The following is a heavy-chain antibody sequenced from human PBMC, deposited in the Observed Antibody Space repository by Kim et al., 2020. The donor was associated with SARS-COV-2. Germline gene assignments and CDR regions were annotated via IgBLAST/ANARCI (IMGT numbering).Heavy chain of an antibody. CDR3: ARTNDKSQIAAAGTGYFDY. CDR2: IYYSGST. Sequence: SETLSLTCTVSGGSISSSSYYWGWIRQPPGKGLEWIGSIYYSGSTYYNPSLKSRVTISVDTSKNQFSLKLSSVTAADTAVYYCARTNDKSQIAAAGTGYFDYWGQGTLVTVSS. CDR1: GGSISSSSYY. D-gene: IGHD6-13*01. V-gene: IGHV4-39*01. J-gene: IGHJ4*02.